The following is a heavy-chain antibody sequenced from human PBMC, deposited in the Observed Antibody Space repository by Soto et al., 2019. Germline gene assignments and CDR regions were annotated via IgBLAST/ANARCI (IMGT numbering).Heavy chain of an antibody. J-gene: IGHJ4*02. CDR3: ARDFAYFDF. Sequence: SETLALTCTFSGCSFKRGSYSWSWIRQPPGKGLEWIGYVYHSGRTSYNPSLKSRVSISMDTSKNQLSLNLDSVTAADTAVYFCARDFAYFDFWGQGTTVTVSS. CDR1: GCSFKRGSYS. D-gene: IGHD3-3*01. CDR2: VYHSGRT. V-gene: IGHV4-61*01.